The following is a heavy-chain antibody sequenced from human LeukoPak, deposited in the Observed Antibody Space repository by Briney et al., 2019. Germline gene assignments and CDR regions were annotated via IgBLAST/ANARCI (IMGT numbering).Heavy chain of an antibody. V-gene: IGHV3-23*01. Sequence: SGGSLRLSCAASGFTFSSYAMSWVRQAPGKGLEWVSAISGSGGSTYYADSVKGRFTISRDNSKNTLYLQMNSLRAEDTAVYYCAKTYYDYVWGSYRLYYFDYWGQGTLVTVSS. D-gene: IGHD3-16*02. CDR2: ISGSGGST. CDR1: GFTFSSYA. J-gene: IGHJ4*02. CDR3: AKTYYDYVWGSYRLYYFDY.